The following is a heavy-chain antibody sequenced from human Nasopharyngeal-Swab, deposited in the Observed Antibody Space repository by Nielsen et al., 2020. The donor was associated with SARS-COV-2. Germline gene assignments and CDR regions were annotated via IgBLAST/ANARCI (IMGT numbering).Heavy chain of an antibody. V-gene: IGHV3-72*01. Sequence: GGSLRLSCVAFGFTLGDYYMDWVRQAPGQGLEWLGHSRVKANSYTAEYAASVTGRFTFSREESKNLLYLQMNSLKTEDTAVYYCARVGICNNDWCGSYDSWGQGTLVTVSS. CDR1: GFTLGDYY. D-gene: IGHD3-9*01. J-gene: IGHJ4*02. CDR2: SRVKANSYTA. CDR3: ARVGICNNDWCGSYDS.